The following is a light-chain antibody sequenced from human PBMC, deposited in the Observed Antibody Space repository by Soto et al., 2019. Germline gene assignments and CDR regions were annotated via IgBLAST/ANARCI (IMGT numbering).Light chain of an antibody. CDR3: QQRDRWPRT. CDR1: QSVSRY. CDR2: GAS. V-gene: IGKV3-11*01. J-gene: IGKJ2*01. Sequence: EIVLTQSPATLSLSPGERATLSCRASQSVSRYLAWYQHKPGQATRLLIYGASNRDTDIPARFSGRGSGTDFTLPLSSLESGDSAVYYCQQRDRWPRTFGQGTKLEIK.